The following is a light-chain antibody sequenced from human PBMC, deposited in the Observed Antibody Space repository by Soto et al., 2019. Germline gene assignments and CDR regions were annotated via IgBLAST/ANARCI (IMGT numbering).Light chain of an antibody. CDR2: GDN. CDR3: AAWDDSLNASV. J-gene: IGLJ2*01. V-gene: IGLV1-40*01. Sequence: QSVLTQPPSVSGAPGQRVAISCTGSSSNIGAEYDVHWYQQLPGTAPKRLIYGDNNRPSGVPDRFSGSKSGTSASLAISGLQSEDEADYYCAAWDDSLNASVFGGGTKLTVL. CDR1: SSNIGAEYD.